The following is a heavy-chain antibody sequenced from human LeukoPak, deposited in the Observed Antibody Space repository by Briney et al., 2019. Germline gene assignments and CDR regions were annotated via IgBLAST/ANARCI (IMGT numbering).Heavy chain of an antibody. D-gene: IGHD3-10*02. Sequence: GGSLRLSCAASGFTFSSYSMNWVRQAPGKGLEWVSSISSTSIYIFYADSVKGRFTISRDNAKNSLYLQMNSLRAEDTAVYYCAELGITMIGGVWGKGTTVTISS. CDR1: GFTFSSYS. V-gene: IGHV3-21*01. CDR3: AELGITMIGGV. CDR2: ISSTSIYI. J-gene: IGHJ6*04.